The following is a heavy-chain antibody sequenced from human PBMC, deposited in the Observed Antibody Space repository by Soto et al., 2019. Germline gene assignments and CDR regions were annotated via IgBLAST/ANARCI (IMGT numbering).Heavy chain of an antibody. CDR1: GFTFSGSA. Sequence: VQLLESGGGLVQPGGSLRLSCAASGFTFSGSAMTWVRQAPGKWLEYVSSITSSGSEVFLAASVKGRFTMSRDNSKNMLYLQMNSLRAEDTAVYYCAKEGYDSGWYWDSWGQGALVTVSS. D-gene: IGHD6-19*01. V-gene: IGHV3-23*01. CDR3: AKEGYDSGWYWDS. CDR2: ITSSGSEV. J-gene: IGHJ4*02.